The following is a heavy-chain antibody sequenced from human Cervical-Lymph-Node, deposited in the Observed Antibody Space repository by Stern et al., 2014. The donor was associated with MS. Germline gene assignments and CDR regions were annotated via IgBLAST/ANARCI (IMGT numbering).Heavy chain of an antibody. CDR3: ARPLDVDYQVLFVTGDVFDI. D-gene: IGHD3-3*01. CDR2: INTDTGDT. V-gene: IGHV1-2*02. Sequence: QVPLVQSGAEVKQPGASVKVSCKVSGYSFSGLYIHWVLQAPGQGLEWLGWINTDTGDTKFAQRFQGRVTMTRDTSISTVYMELRRLTSDDTAVYYCARPLDVDYQVLFVTGDVFDIWGQGTRVTVSS. CDR1: GYSFSGLY. J-gene: IGHJ3*02.